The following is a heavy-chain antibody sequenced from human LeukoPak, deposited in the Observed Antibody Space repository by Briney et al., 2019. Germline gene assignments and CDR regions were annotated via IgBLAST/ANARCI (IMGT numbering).Heavy chain of an antibody. D-gene: IGHD2-21*01. J-gene: IGHJ6*02. CDR2: ISSNGGST. Sequence: QPGGSLRLSCAASGFTFSSYAMHRVRQAPGKGLEYVSAISSNGGSTYYANSVKGRFTISRDNSKNTLYLQMGSLRAEDMAVYYCARAYSDYYYYGMDVWGQGTTVTVSS. CDR1: GFTFSSYA. CDR3: ARAYSDYYYYGMDV. V-gene: IGHV3-64*01.